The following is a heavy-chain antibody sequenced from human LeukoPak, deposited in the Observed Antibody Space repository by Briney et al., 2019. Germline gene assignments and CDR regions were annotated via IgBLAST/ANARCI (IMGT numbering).Heavy chain of an antibody. CDR1: GYTFTSYG. V-gene: IGHV1-18*04. D-gene: IGHD2-15*01. CDR3: AREYCSGGSCYWGDFDY. Sequence: ASVKVSCKAYGYTFTSYGISWVRQAPGQGLEWMGWISAYNGNTNYAQKLQGRVTMTTDTSTSTAYMELRSLRSDDTAVYYCAREYCSGGSCYWGDFDYWGQGTLVTVSS. CDR2: ISAYNGNT. J-gene: IGHJ4*02.